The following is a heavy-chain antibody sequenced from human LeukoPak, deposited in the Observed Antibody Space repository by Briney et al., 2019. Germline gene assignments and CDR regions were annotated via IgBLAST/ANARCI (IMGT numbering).Heavy chain of an antibody. CDR1: GFTVSSNY. Sequence: GGSLRLSCAASGFTVSSNYMSWVRQAPGKGLEWVSVIYSGGSTYYADSLKGRFTIFRDNFKNTLYLQMNSLRAEDKALYYCASGLNIAAGEEVRDYWGQATMVSVSP. J-gene: IGHJ4*02. CDR2: IYSGGST. D-gene: IGHD6-13*01. CDR3: ASGLNIAAGEEVRDY. V-gene: IGHV3-53*01.